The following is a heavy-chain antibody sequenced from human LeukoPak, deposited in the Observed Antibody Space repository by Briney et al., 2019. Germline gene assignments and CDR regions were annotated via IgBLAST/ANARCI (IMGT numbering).Heavy chain of an antibody. J-gene: IGHJ3*02. CDR2: IYYSGST. V-gene: IGHV4-39*01. Sequence: SETLSLTCTVSGGSINSTNYYWGWIRQPPGKGLEWIGSIYYSGSTYYNPSLKSRVTIPVDTSKNQFSLKLSSVTAADTAVYYCARPEYSSSSRAFDIWGQGTMVTVSS. D-gene: IGHD6-6*01. CDR3: ARPEYSSSSRAFDI. CDR1: GGSINSTNYY.